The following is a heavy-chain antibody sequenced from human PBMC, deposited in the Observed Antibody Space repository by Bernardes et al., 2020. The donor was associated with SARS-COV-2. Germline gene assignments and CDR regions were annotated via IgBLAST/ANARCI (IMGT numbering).Heavy chain of an antibody. D-gene: IGHD6-6*01. CDR1: GYTFIGYY. CDR3: YKGGSSGLGLDV. CDR2: INPNSGDT. Sequence: ASVKVSCKTSGYTFIGYYMHWVRQAPGQGLEWLGWINPNSGDTNYAPKLQGRVTMTGDTSISTAYMVLNRLTSDDTAVYYCYKGGSSGLGLDVWGQGTTVTVSS. V-gene: IGHV1-2*02. J-gene: IGHJ6*02.